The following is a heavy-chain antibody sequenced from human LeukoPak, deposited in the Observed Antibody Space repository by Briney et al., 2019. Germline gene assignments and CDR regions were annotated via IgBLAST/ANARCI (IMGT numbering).Heavy chain of an antibody. CDR3: AKDPRGRIGLFDY. V-gene: IGHV3-23*01. Sequence: GGSLRLSCAASGFTFSSYAMSWVRQAPGKGLEWVSAISGSGGSTYYANSVKGRFTISRDNSKNTLYLQMNSLRAEDTAVYYCAKDPRGRIGLFDYWGQGTLVTVSS. J-gene: IGHJ4*02. D-gene: IGHD3-16*01. CDR1: GFTFSSYA. CDR2: ISGSGGST.